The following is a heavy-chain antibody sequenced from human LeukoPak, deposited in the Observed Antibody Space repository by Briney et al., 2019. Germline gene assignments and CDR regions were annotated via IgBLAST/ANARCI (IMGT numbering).Heavy chain of an antibody. Sequence: PSETLSLTCTVSGGSISSDNKYWSWIRQPAGKGLEWIGRIHTSGSTNHNPSLNSRVTISIDTSKNQFSLKLSSVTATDTAVYYCARDRSDGGYNWFDPWGQGTLVTVSS. D-gene: IGHD2-15*01. V-gene: IGHV4-61*02. J-gene: IGHJ5*02. CDR2: IHTSGST. CDR1: GGSISSDNKY. CDR3: ARDRSDGGYNWFDP.